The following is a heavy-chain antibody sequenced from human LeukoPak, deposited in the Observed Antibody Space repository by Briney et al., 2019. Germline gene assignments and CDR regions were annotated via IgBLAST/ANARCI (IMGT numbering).Heavy chain of an antibody. Sequence: PSETLSLTCTVSGGSISSSSYYWGWIRQPPGKGLEWIGSIYYSGSTYYNPSLKSRVTISVNTSKNQFSLKLSSVTAADTAVYYCARDLLRCFDYWGQGTLVTVSS. V-gene: IGHV4-39*07. CDR2: IYYSGST. CDR1: GGSISSSSYY. J-gene: IGHJ4*02. D-gene: IGHD4-17*01. CDR3: ARDLLRCFDY.